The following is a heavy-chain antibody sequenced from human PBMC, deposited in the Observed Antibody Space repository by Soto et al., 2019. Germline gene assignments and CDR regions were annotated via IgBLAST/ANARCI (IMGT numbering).Heavy chain of an antibody. CDR3: AKDKCYDVRSYYFDY. V-gene: IGHV3-30*18. J-gene: IGHJ4*02. CDR2: ISYDGSNK. Sequence: QVHLVESGGGVVQPGRSLRLSCAASGFTFSRYGMHWVRQAPGKWLEWVAVISYDGSNKYYADSVKGRFTISRDNSKNTLSLQMSSLRAEDTAVYYCAKDKCYDVRSYYFDYWGQGTLVTVSS. CDR1: GFTFSRYG. D-gene: IGHD2-2*01.